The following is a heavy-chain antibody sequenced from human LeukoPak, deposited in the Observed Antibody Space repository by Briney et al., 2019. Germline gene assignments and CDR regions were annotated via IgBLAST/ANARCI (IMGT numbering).Heavy chain of an antibody. V-gene: IGHV3-48*01. CDR3: AGTRSSGYLPFDY. Sequence: PGGSLRLSCAASEFTFSSYSMNWVRQAPGKGLEWVSYITNSGNSKSYADSVKGRFTISRDNTKNSLYVQMNGLRAEDTAVYYCAGTRSSGYLPFDYWGQGILVTVSS. D-gene: IGHD3-22*01. J-gene: IGHJ4*02. CDR2: ITNSGNSK. CDR1: EFTFSSYS.